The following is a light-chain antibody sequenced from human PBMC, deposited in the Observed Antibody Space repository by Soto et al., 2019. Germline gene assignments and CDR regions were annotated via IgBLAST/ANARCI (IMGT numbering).Light chain of an antibody. CDR2: DVS. Sequence: SALTQPRSVSGSPGQSVTISCTGTSSDVGGYNYVSWYQQHPGKAPKLMIYDVSKRPSGVPDRFSGSKSGNTASLTISGLQAEDEADYYCCSYAGSYTHVFGTGTKGTVL. J-gene: IGLJ1*01. CDR3: CSYAGSYTHV. V-gene: IGLV2-11*01. CDR1: SSDVGGYNY.